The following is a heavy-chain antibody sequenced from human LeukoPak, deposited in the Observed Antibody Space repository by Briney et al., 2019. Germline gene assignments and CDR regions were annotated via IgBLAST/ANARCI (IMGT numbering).Heavy chain of an antibody. CDR1: GYTFTSYG. J-gene: IGHJ5*02. V-gene: IGHV1-18*01. D-gene: IGHD2-15*01. CDR3: ARGGGGYCSGGSCFLRS. CDR2: ISAYNGNT. Sequence: ASVKVSCKASGYTFTSYGISWVRQAPGQGLEWMGWISAYNGNTNYAQKLQGRVTMTTDTSTSTAYMELRSLRSEDTAVYYCARGGGGYCSGGSCFLRSWGQGTLVTVSS.